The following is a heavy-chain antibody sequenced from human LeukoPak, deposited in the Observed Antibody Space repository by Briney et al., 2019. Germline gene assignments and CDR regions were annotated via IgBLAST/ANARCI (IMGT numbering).Heavy chain of an antibody. Sequence: PSETLSLTCTVSGDSISSYYWSWIRQPPGKGLEWIGYIYYSGITSYNTSLKSRVTISVDTSKNQFSLKLSSVTAAETAVYYCARGYSSSWYGFDYWGQGTLVTVSS. D-gene: IGHD6-13*01. J-gene: IGHJ4*02. V-gene: IGHV4-59*01. CDR2: IYYSGIT. CDR3: ARGYSSSWYGFDY. CDR1: GDSISSYY.